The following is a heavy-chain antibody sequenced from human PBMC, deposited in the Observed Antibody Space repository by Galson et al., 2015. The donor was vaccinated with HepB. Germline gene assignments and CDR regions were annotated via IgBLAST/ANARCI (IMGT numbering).Heavy chain of an antibody. CDR2: IIPIFGTA. CDR1: GGTFSSYA. V-gene: IGHV1-69*05. CDR3: ARAPGYYYGSGSYHWEGDY. D-gene: IGHD3-10*01. Sequence: SVKVSCKASGGTFSSYAISWVRQAPGQGLEWMGGIIPIFGTANYAQKLQGRVTMTTNTSTSTAYMELRSLRSDDTAVYYCARAPGYYYGSGSYHWEGDYWGQGTLVTVSS. J-gene: IGHJ4*02.